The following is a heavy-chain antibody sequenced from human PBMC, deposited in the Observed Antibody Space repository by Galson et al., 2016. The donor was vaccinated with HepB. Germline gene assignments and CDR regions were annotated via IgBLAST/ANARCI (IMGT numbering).Heavy chain of an antibody. CDR1: GFTFSSYG. CDR2: IWYDGSNK. J-gene: IGHJ4*02. Sequence: SLRLSCAASGFTFSSYGMHWVRQAPGKGLEWMAVIWYDGSNKYYADSVKGRFTISRDNSKNALYLQMNSLGAEDTAVYYCARGVGYGSGSHFDYWGQGTLVTVSS. V-gene: IGHV3-33*01. D-gene: IGHD3-10*01. CDR3: ARGVGYGSGSHFDY.